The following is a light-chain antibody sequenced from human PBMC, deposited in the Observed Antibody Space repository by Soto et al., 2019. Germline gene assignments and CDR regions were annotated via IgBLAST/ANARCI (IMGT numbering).Light chain of an antibody. V-gene: IGKV1D-12*01. J-gene: IGKJ5*01. CDR3: QQADTFPIT. CDR1: QGISRS. Sequence: TISCQASQGISRSLAWYQQKPGKAPKLLIYAASSLQSGVPSRFSGSGFGTDFTLTISSLQPEDSAIYYCQQADTFPITFGQGTRLEIK. CDR2: AAS.